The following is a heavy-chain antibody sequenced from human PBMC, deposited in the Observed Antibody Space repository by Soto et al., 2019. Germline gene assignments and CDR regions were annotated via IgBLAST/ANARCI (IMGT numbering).Heavy chain of an antibody. Sequence: SETLSLTCTVSDASISTATFYWIRQLPGEALEWIGYIYYSGSAYYNSSLRSRATLSLDTSKSEFSLTLTSLTAADTAVHYCARGEAGVAGRLDYWGQGTLVTVSS. J-gene: IGHJ4*02. CDR3: ARGEAGVAGRLDY. V-gene: IGHV4-31*03. CDR2: IYYSGSA. CDR1: DASISTATFY. D-gene: IGHD6-19*01.